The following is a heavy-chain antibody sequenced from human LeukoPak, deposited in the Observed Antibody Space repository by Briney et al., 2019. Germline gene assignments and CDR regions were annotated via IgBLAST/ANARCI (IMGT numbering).Heavy chain of an antibody. V-gene: IGHV4-34*01. CDR1: GGSFSGYY. Sequence: SETLSLTCAVCGGSFSGYYWSWIRQPPGKGLEWIGEINHSGSTNYNPSLKSRVTISVDTSKNQFSLKLSSVTAADTAVYYCARGRGATIHWGQGTLVTVSS. D-gene: IGHD1-26*01. J-gene: IGHJ4*02. CDR2: INHSGST. CDR3: ARGRGATIH.